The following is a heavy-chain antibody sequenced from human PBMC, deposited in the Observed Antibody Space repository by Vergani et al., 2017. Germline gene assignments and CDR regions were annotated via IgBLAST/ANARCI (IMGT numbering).Heavy chain of an antibody. CDR1: GFDFSSYI. D-gene: IGHD1-26*01. J-gene: IGHJ6*02. Sequence: QLVESGGGWVQPGGSLRLSCVVSGFDFSSYIMNWVRQAPGKGLEWVSFVSTGTKSQSYAESVKGRFTISTDSAKNSLYLQMDSLRAEDTAVYYCARVIGYSEGTCSSRWGYYYYAMDVWGQGTTVTVSS. CDR2: VSTGTKSQ. V-gene: IGHV3-48*01. CDR3: ARVIGYSEGTCSSRWGYYYYAMDV.